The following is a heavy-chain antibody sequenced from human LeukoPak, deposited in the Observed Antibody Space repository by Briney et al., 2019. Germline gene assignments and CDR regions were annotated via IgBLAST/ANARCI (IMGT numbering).Heavy chain of an antibody. CDR2: MNPVSGKA. J-gene: IGHJ4*02. Sequence: ASVKVSCKASGYTFTNFDINWVRQVPGQGLEWMGWMNPVSGKAGSAQKFQGRVTLTRDTSINTAYMEVSSLTSDDTAFYYCARAPMGTAPLYWGQGTLVTVSS. V-gene: IGHV1-8*01. CDR3: ARAPMGTAPLY. D-gene: IGHD5-18*01. CDR1: GYTFTNFD.